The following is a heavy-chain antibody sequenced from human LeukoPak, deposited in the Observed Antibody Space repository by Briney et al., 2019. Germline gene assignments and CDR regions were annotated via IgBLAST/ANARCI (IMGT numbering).Heavy chain of an antibody. CDR2: ISSSSSYI. CDR3: ARVVSSSDY. CDR1: GFTFSTYN. Sequence: PGGSLRLSCAASGFTFSTYNMNWVRQAPGKGLEWVSSISSSSSYIYYADSVKGRFTISRDNAKNSLYLQMNSLRAEDTAVYYCARVVSSSDYWGQGTLVTVSS. V-gene: IGHV3-21*01. D-gene: IGHD6-6*01. J-gene: IGHJ4*02.